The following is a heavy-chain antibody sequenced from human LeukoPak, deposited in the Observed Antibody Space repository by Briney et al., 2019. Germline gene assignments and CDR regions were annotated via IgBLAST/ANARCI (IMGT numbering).Heavy chain of an antibody. D-gene: IGHD3-22*01. CDR2: IYPGDSDT. J-gene: IGHJ3*02. CDR3: ARHRFYYDSSGDAFDI. Sequence: GESLQISCKGSGYSFTSYWIGWVRQMPGKGLEGMGIIYPGDSDTRYSPSFQGQVTISADKSISTAHLQWSSLKASDTAMYYCARHRFYYDSSGDAFDIWGQGTMVTVSS. CDR1: GYSFTSYW. V-gene: IGHV5-51*01.